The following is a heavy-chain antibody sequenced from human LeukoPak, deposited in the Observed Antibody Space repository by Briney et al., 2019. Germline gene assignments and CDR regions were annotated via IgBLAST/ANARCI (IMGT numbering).Heavy chain of an antibody. CDR1: GFSFITYG. D-gene: IGHD4-17*01. CDR2: IRYDGSNR. CDR3: AKDRSMTTVTPFDN. Sequence: GGSLRLSCAASGFSFITYGIHWVRQAPGKGLEWVAFIRYDGSNRFYADSVRGRFTISRDNSKNTVYLQMNSLRAEDTAVYYCAKDRSMTTVTPFDNWGQGTLVTVSA. J-gene: IGHJ4*02. V-gene: IGHV3-30*02.